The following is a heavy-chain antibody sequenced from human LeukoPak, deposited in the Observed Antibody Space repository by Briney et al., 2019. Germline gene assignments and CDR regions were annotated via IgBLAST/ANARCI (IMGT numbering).Heavy chain of an antibody. CDR3: AADPDLSNWFDP. CDR1: GFTFTSSA. V-gene: IGHV1-58*02. J-gene: IGHJ5*02. CDR2: IVAGSGNT. D-gene: IGHD3/OR15-3a*01. Sequence: ATSVKVSCKASGFTFTSSAMQWVRQARGQRLEWIGWIVAGSGNTNYAQKFQERVTITRDMSTSTAYMELSSLRSEDTAVYYCAADPDLSNWFDPWGQGTLVTVSS.